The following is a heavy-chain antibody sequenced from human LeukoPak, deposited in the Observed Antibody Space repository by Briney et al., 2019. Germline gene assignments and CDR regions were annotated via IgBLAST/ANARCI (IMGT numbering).Heavy chain of an antibody. J-gene: IGHJ5*02. Sequence: GGSLRLSCAASGLTVSTNYMSWVRQAPGKGLEWVSVIFAGGNTYYADSVKGRFTISRDHSKNTVYLQMNSLRAEDTAVYYCARTREDSRGYHEGWFDPWGQGTLVTVS. V-gene: IGHV3-53*01. CDR3: ARTREDSRGYHEGWFDP. D-gene: IGHD3-22*01. CDR2: IFAGGNT. CDR1: GLTVSTNY.